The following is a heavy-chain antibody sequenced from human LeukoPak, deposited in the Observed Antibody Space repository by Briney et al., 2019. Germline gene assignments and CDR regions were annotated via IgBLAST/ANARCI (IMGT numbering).Heavy chain of an antibody. CDR3: ARHSRSWGMTTVVNVDF. Sequence: SETLSLTSTVSGSSLNNYYWSWIRQPPVKGLAWIAYVDYSGSVNYNPSLKSRVTISVERLSNQLSLKLSSVTAADTAVYYCARHSRSWGMTTVVNVDFWGQGTLVTVSS. V-gene: IGHV4-59*08. CDR2: VDYSGSV. J-gene: IGHJ4*02. D-gene: IGHD4-23*01. CDR1: GSSLNNYY.